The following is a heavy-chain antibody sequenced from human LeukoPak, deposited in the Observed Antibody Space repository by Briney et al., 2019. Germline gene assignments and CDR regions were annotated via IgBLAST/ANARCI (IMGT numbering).Heavy chain of an antibody. J-gene: IGHJ3*02. CDR1: GGSISSGGYY. Sequence: SQSLSLTCTVSGGSISSGGYYWSWICQHPGKGLEWIGYIYYSGSTYYNPSLKSRVTISVDTSKNQFSLKLSSVTAADTAVYYCAREGVLGAFDIWGQGTMVTVSS. D-gene: IGHD3-3*02. CDR3: AREGVLGAFDI. CDR2: IYYSGST. V-gene: IGHV4-31*03.